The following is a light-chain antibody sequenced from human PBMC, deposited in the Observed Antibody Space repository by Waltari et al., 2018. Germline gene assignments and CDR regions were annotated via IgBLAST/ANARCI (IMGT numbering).Light chain of an antibody. Sequence: DIVLTQSPDSLAVSLGERATINCKSSKKVFYNSNDKNYLVWYQQKSGQPPKLLIYWASTRESGVPDRFSGSGSGTEFTLTISNLQAEDVAVYYCQQSFTTPPTFGQGTKLEIK. CDR2: WAS. V-gene: IGKV4-1*01. J-gene: IGKJ2*01. CDR1: KKVFYNSNDKNY. CDR3: QQSFTTPPT.